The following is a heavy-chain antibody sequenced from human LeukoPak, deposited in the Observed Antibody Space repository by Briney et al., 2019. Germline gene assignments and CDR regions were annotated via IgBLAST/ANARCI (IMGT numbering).Heavy chain of an antibody. CDR3: AGGRRDAYNYNY. CDR2: IYYSGST. J-gene: IGHJ4*02. Sequence: TLSLTCTVSGGSISSYYWSWIRQPPGKGLEWIGYIYYSGSTIYNPSLKSRVTISVDTSKNQFSLKLSSVTAADTAVYYCAGGRRDAYNYNYWGQGTLVTVSS. V-gene: IGHV4-59*01. D-gene: IGHD5-24*01. CDR1: GGSISSYY.